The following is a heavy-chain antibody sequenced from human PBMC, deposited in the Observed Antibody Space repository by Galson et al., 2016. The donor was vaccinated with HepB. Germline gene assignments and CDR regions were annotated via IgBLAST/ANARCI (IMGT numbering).Heavy chain of an antibody. Sequence: SETLSLTCAVSGASISSNTWWTWVRQPPGKGLEWIGEVHHSGDTNYSPTLRSRITISVDKSKNEFYLNLDSVTAADTAFYYCASKEPHSHWWPGLDPWGPGTLVTVSS. J-gene: IGHJ5*02. V-gene: IGHV4-4*02. CDR3: ASKEPHSHWWPGLDP. D-gene: IGHD1-14*01. CDR1: GASISSNTW. CDR2: VHHSGDT.